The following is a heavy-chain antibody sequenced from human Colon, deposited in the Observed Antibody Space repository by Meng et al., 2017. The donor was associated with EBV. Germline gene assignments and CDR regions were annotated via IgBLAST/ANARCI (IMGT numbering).Heavy chain of an antibody. CDR1: GDRFASNSAA. CDR3: ARVAVGISSFDY. V-gene: IGHV6-1*01. D-gene: IGHD1-26*01. CDR2: TYYRSKWYN. Sequence: VHLRHPGPGLLKPSPTLSLPCAISGDRFASNSAAWNWLRQSPSRGLEWLGRTYYRSKWYNDYAVSVKSRITINPDTSKNQFSLQLNSVTPEDTAVYYCARVAVGISSFDYWGQGTLVTVSS. J-gene: IGHJ4*02.